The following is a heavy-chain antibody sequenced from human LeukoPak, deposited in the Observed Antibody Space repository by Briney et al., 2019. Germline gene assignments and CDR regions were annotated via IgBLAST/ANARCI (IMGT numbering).Heavy chain of an antibody. Sequence: GASVKVSCKASGYRFSYYGISWVRQAPGQGLEWVGWISAYKGNTNYAQNLQDRVTITTDTSTNTAYLELRSLRSDDTAIYYCARDGRTRGIAGASYPWVWGQGTLVTVSS. V-gene: IGHV1-18*01. J-gene: IGHJ4*02. D-gene: IGHD1-26*01. CDR3: ARDGRTRGIAGASYPWV. CDR2: ISAYKGNT. CDR1: GYRFSYYG.